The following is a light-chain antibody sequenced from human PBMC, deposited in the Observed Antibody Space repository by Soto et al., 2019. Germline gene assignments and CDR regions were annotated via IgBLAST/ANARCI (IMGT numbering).Light chain of an antibody. J-gene: IGKJ2*01. CDR1: QRISTS. V-gene: IGKV1-39*01. Sequence: IQMTQSPSSLSASVGDRVTSTCRAIQRISTSLHWYHHKVRIAPKLLIYAASSLQTGVPSRVGGSGAGTDFTITISSLQPEDFATYYCQQSYHTPRTVGQGTKLEIK. CDR2: AAS. CDR3: QQSYHTPRT.